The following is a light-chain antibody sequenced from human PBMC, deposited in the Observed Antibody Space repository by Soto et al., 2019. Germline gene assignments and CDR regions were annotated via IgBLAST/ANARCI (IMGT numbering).Light chain of an antibody. CDR2: GNN. Sequence: QSVLTQPPSVSGAPGQRVTISCTGSSSNIGGGYDVHWYQQLPGTAPKLLIYGNNNRPSGIPDRFSGSKSGTSSSLAITGLQAEDEADYYCQSYDSSLSDSVFGGGTKLTVL. CDR1: SSNIGGGYD. V-gene: IGLV1-40*01. J-gene: IGLJ2*01. CDR3: QSYDSSLSDSV.